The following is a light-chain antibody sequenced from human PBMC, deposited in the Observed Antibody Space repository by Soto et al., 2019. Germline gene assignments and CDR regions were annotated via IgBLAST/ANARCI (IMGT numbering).Light chain of an antibody. Sequence: DIQMTQSPFSLSASVGDRVTITCQASQDISQYLNWYQQKPGQAPKLLIYDAFHLETGVPSRFSGSGSGTDFTFTINSLEPEDIATCYCQHDDNLRPMYTFGQGTKLEIQ. CDR1: QDISQY. CDR3: QHDDNLRPMYT. V-gene: IGKV1-33*01. J-gene: IGKJ2*01. CDR2: DAF.